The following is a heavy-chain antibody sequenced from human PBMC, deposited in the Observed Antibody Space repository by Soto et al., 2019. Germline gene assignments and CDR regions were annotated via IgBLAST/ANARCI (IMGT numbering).Heavy chain of an antibody. Sequence: ASVKVSCKASGYTFISYGINWVRQAPGQGLEWMGWINAYNGNTNYAQKLQGRVTMTTDTSTSTAYMELRSLRSDDTAVYYCARDGPYYYDSSGYYSQEKDYWGQGTLVTVSS. J-gene: IGHJ4*02. D-gene: IGHD3-22*01. V-gene: IGHV1-18*01. CDR3: ARDGPYYYDSSGYYSQEKDY. CDR1: GYTFISYG. CDR2: INAYNGNT.